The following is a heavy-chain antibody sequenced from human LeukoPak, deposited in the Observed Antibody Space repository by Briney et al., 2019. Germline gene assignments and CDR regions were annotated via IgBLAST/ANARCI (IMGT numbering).Heavy chain of an antibody. CDR2: INPNRGDT. CDR3: ARNPDEHWLDESENWYFDL. J-gene: IGHJ2*01. CDR1: GYTFTGYY. D-gene: IGHD6-19*01. V-gene: IGHV1-2*06. Sequence: ASVKASCKASGYTFTGYYLHWLRQAPGQGLEWMGRINPNRGDTKPAQKFQGRVTMTRDTSISVAYMELSSLQSDDTAVYYCARNPDEHWLDESENWYFDLWGSGTLVTVSS.